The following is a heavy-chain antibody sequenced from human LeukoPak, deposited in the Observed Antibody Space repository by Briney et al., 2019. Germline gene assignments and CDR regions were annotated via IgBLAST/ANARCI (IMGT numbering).Heavy chain of an antibody. Sequence: GGSLRLSCAASGSTVSSNYMSWVRQAPGKGLEWVSVIYSGGSTYYADSVKGRFTISRDNSKSTLYLQMNSLRAEDTAVYYCARGSGSPGIFDYWGQGTLVTVSS. CDR2: IYSGGST. CDR1: GSTVSSNY. CDR3: ARGSGSPGIFDY. D-gene: IGHD3-22*01. J-gene: IGHJ4*02. V-gene: IGHV3-53*01.